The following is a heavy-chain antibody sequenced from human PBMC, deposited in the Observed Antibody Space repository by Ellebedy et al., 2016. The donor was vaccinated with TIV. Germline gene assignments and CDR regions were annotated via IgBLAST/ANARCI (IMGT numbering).Heavy chain of an antibody. J-gene: IGHJ3*01. Sequence: PGGSLRLSCAVSGLTLSTHAMSWVRQAPGKGLEWVSTISGSDSSNNYADSVKGRFTISRDISKNTLYLQMNSLRAEDTASYYCAKVWGGSGWPLSVLDFWGQGTMVTVSS. D-gene: IGHD6-19*01. CDR2: ISGSDSSN. CDR3: AKVWGGSGWPLSVLDF. V-gene: IGHV3-23*01. CDR1: GLTLSTHA.